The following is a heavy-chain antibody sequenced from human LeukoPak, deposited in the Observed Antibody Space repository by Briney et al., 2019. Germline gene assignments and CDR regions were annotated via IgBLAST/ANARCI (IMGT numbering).Heavy chain of an antibody. J-gene: IGHJ4*02. Sequence: GGSLRLSCAASGFTFSSYGMSWVRQVPGKGLEWVSAISGSGGSTYYADSVKGRFTISGDNSKNTLYLQMNSLRAEDTAVYYCARDKRWLVPGEVDYWGQGTLVTVSS. D-gene: IGHD6-19*01. V-gene: IGHV3-23*01. CDR2: ISGSGGST. CDR3: ARDKRWLVPGEVDY. CDR1: GFTFSSYG.